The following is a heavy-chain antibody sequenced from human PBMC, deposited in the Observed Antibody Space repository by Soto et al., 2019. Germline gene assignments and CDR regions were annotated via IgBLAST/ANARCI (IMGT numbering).Heavy chain of an antibody. J-gene: IGHJ6*03. CDR2: INHSGST. Sequence: SETLSLTCAVYGGSFSGYYWSWIRQPPGKGLEWIGEINHSGSTNYNPSLKSRVTISVDTSKNQSSLKLSSVTAADTAVYYCARHKISVGRAYGDYLGPFYYYYCYMDVWGKGTTVTVSS. V-gene: IGHV4-34*01. CDR3: ARHKISVGRAYGDYLGPFYYYYCYMDV. CDR1: GGSFSGYY. D-gene: IGHD4-17*01.